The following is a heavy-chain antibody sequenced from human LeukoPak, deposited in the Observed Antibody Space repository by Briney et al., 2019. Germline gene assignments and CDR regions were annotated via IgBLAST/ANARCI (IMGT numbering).Heavy chain of an antibody. CDR3: ARGIGSSWYKYYFDY. Sequence: ASVNVSCTASGYTFTIYAMHWVRQAPGQRLEWMGWINAGNGNTKYSQKFQGRVTITRDTSASTAYMELSSLRSEDTAVYYCARGIGSSWYKYYFDYWGQGTLVTVSS. V-gene: IGHV1-3*01. D-gene: IGHD6-13*01. CDR1: GYTFTIYA. J-gene: IGHJ4*02. CDR2: INAGNGNT.